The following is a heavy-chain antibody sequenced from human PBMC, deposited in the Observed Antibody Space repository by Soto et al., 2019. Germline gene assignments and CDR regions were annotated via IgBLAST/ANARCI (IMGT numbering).Heavy chain of an antibody. V-gene: IGHV4-59*12. Sequence: SETLSLTCTVSGGSISSYYWSWIRQPPGKGLEWIGYIYYSGSTNYNPSLKSRVTMSVDTPKNHFSLNLSSVTAADMAVYYCAREGSYSAYNFAHGIQLWSFDFWGQGALVTVSS. J-gene: IGHJ4*02. CDR3: AREGSYSAYNFAHGIQLWSFDF. D-gene: IGHD5-12*01. CDR1: GGSISSYY. CDR2: IYYSGST.